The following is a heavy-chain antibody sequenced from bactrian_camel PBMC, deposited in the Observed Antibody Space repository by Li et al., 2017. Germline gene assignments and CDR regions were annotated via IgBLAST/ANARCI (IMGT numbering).Heavy chain of an antibody. Sequence: HVQLVESGGGSVQAGESLKLSCVSSGYIFSSCGWAWYRQAPGKEREWVAKISSYGGTKYTDSVKGRFTISKDNVKATLYLQMNSLKPEDTAIYYCATRSGDWLTLMESAFYYWGQGTQVTVS. CDR3: ATRSGDWLTLMESAFYY. CDR1: GYIFSSCG. CDR2: ISSYGGT. D-gene: IGHD1*01. V-gene: IGHV3S53*01. J-gene: IGHJ4*01.